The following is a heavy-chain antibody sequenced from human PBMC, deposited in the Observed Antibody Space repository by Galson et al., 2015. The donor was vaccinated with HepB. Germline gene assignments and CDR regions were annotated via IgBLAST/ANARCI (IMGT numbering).Heavy chain of an antibody. Sequence: SVKVSCKASGYTFTSYYMHWVRQAPGQGLEWVGMINPSDGSTSYTQKFQGRVTLTRNTSTSTVYMELSSLRSEDTALYYCARDTVAGAVAAPGNFWGQGTLVTVSS. CDR2: INPSDGST. J-gene: IGHJ4*02. D-gene: IGHD6-19*01. V-gene: IGHV1-46*01. CDR3: ARDTVAGAVAAPGNF. CDR1: GYTFTSYY.